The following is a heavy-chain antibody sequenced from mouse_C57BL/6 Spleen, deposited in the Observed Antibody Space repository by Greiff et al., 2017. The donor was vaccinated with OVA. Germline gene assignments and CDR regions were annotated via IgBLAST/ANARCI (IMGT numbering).Heavy chain of an antibody. J-gene: IGHJ3*01. CDR2: IHPNSGST. CDR1: GYTFTSYW. D-gene: IGHD1-1*01. V-gene: IGHV1-64*01. CDR3: ACPVITTIGATREEGGVAY. Sequence: VQLQQPGAELVKPGASVKLSCKASGYTFTSYWMHWVKQRPGQGLEWIGMIHPNSGSTNYNEQFKSKATLTVDKASSTAYMQLSSLTSEDSAVYYCACPVITTIGATREEGGVAYWGQGTLGTGSA.